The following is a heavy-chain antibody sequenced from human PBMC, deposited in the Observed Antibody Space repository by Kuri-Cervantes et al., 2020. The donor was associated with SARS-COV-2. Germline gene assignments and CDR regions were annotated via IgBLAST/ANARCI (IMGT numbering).Heavy chain of an antibody. CDR2: IRSKAYGGTT. CDR3: ARDQRYCSSTSCYPQQFDY. V-gene: IGHV3-49*04. D-gene: IGHD2-2*01. Sequence: GESLKISCTASGFTFGDYAMSWVRQAPGKGLEWVGFIRSKAYGGTTEYAASVKGRFTISRDDSKSIAYLQMNSLKTEDTAVYYCARDQRYCSSTSCYPQQFDYWGQGTLVTVSS. J-gene: IGHJ4*02. CDR1: GFTFGDYA.